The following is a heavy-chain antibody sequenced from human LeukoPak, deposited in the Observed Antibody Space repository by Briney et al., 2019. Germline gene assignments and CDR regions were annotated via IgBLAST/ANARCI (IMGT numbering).Heavy chain of an antibody. Sequence: GGSLRLSCAASGFTFSSYMMNWVRQAPGKGLEWVSSINSGSTYTYYTESVKGRFTVSRDNAKNSLYLQMNSLRAEDTAVYYCASYGDYVYGMDVWGQGTTVTVSS. CDR2: INSGSTYT. D-gene: IGHD4-17*01. J-gene: IGHJ6*02. CDR3: ASYGDYVYGMDV. CDR1: GFTFSSYM. V-gene: IGHV3-21*01.